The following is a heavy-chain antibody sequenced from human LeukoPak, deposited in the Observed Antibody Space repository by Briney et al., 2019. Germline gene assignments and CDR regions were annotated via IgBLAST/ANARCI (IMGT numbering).Heavy chain of an antibody. CDR2: IIPILGIA. V-gene: IGHV1-69*04. CDR1: GGTFISYA. CDR3: ARVLLIGGVKLNWFDP. J-gene: IGHJ5*02. D-gene: IGHD1-26*01. Sequence: SVKVSCKASGGTFISYAISWVRQAPGQGLEWMGRIIPILGIANYAQKFQGRVTITADKSTSTAYMELSSLRSEDTAVYYCARVLLIGGVKLNWFDPWGQGTLVTVSS.